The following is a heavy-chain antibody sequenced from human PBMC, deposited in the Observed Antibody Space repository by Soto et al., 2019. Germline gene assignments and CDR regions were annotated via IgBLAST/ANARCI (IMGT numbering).Heavy chain of an antibody. J-gene: IGHJ5*02. CDR2: INPNSGGT. Sequence: AAVKVTCKASGYTFTGCYMHWVRQAPGQGLEWMGWINPNSGGTNYAQKFQGWVTMTRDTSISTAYMELSRLRSDDTAVYYCARGGFNYYDSSGYYNWFDPWGQGTLVTVSS. CDR1: GYTFTGCY. D-gene: IGHD3-22*01. CDR3: ARGGFNYYDSSGYYNWFDP. V-gene: IGHV1-2*04.